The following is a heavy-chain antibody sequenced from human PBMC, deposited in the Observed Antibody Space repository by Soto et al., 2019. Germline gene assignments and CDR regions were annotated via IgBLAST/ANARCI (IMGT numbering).Heavy chain of an antibody. CDR2: IYNSGST. Sequence: QVQLQESGPGLVKPSETLSLTCTVSGGSISSYHWSWIWQPPGKGLEWIGYIYNSGSTNYNPSLKSRVTISVDTSKNQFSLRLSSVTTADTAVYYCARGMIVGPWGQGTLVTVSS. D-gene: IGHD3-22*01. J-gene: IGHJ5*02. V-gene: IGHV4-59*01. CDR1: GGSISSYH. CDR3: ARGMIVGP.